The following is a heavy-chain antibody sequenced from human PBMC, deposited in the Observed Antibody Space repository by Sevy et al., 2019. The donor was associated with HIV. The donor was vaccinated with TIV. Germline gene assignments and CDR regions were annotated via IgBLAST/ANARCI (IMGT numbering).Heavy chain of an antibody. CDR3: ATQNDLHI. J-gene: IGHJ3*02. CDR1: GGSINSDH. Sequence: SETLSLTCTVSGGSINSDHWNWIRQPPGKGLEWIGYVYYTRGTNYNPSLKNRVTISVDRTKNQFSLKLTSVTAADTAVYYCATQNDLHIWGQRTMVTVSS. V-gene: IGHV4-59*08. D-gene: IGHD2-21*02. CDR2: VYYTRGT.